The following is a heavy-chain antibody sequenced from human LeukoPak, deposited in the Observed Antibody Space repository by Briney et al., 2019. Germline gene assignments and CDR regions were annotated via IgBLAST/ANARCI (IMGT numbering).Heavy chain of an antibody. CDR3: AKELHGSGNYAFDY. CDR1: GGSISSYY. Sequence: ETLSLTCTVSGGSISSYYWSWIRQPPGKGLEWVSTVSVYGGTTYYADSVKGRFTISRDNSKNTLYLQMNSLRPEDAAVYFCAKELHGSGNYAFDYWGQGTLVTVSS. CDR2: VSVYGGTT. V-gene: IGHV3-23*01. D-gene: IGHD3-10*01. J-gene: IGHJ4*02.